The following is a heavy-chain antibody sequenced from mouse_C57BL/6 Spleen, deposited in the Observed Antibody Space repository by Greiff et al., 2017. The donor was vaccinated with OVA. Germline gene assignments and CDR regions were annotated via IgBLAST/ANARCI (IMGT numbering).Heavy chain of an antibody. CDR2: IRSKSSNYAT. CDR3: VRGDYYGSSYGFAY. D-gene: IGHD1-1*01. J-gene: IGHJ3*01. V-gene: IGHV10-3*01. CDR1: GFTFNTYA. Sequence: EVQRVESGGGLVQPKGSLKLSCAASGFTFNTYAMHWVRQAPGKGLEWVARIRSKSSNYATYYADSVKDRFTISRDDSQSMLYLQMNNLKTEDTAMYYCVRGDYYGSSYGFAYWGQGTLVTVSA.